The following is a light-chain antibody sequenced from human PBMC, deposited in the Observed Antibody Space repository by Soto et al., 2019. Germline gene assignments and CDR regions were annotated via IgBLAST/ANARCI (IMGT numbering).Light chain of an antibody. J-gene: IGKJ1*01. CDR3: QQYGSSPT. V-gene: IGKV3-20*01. Sequence: EIVMTQSPATLSVSPGERATLSCRASQSISSNLAWYQQKPGQVPRLLIYGSSSRATGIPDRFSGRGSGTEFTLTISRLEPEDIAVYYCQQYGSSPTFGQGTKVDIK. CDR1: QSISSN. CDR2: GSS.